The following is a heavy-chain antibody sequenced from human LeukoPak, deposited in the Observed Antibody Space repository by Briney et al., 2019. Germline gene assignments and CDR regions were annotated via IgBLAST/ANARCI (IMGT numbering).Heavy chain of an antibody. CDR2: ISGSGGST. CDR3: AKRRAWSGYPNDY. CDR1: GFTFSSYS. J-gene: IGHJ4*02. D-gene: IGHD3-3*01. V-gene: IGHV3-23*01. Sequence: GGSLRLSCAASGFTFSSYSMNWVRQAPGKGLEWVSVISGSGGSTYYADSVKGRFTISRDNSKNTLYLQMDSLRAEDTAVYYCAKRRAWSGYPNDYWGQGTLVTVSS.